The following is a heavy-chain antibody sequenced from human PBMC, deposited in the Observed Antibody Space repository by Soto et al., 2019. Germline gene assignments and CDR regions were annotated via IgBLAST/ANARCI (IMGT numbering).Heavy chain of an antibody. J-gene: IGHJ6*02. Sequence: PGGSLRLSCAASGFTFSNAWMNWVRQAPGKGLEWVGRIKSKTDGGTTDYAAPVKGRFTISRDDSKNTLYLQMNSLKTEDTAVYYCTTEGDMTTVTYYYYYGMDVWGQGTTVTVSS. CDR3: TTEGDMTTVTYYYYYGMDV. V-gene: IGHV3-15*07. D-gene: IGHD4-4*01. CDR2: IKSKTDGGTT. CDR1: GFTFSNAW.